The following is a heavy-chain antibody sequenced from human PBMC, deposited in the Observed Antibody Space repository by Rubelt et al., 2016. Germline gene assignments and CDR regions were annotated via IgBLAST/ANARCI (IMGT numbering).Heavy chain of an antibody. D-gene: IGHD1-7*01. J-gene: IGHJ4*02. CDR1: GGSISSSSYY. CDR3: ARSQKTTPFNF. V-gene: IGHV4-39*07. Sequence: QLQLQESGPGLVKPSETLSLTCTVSGGSISSSSYYWGWIRQPPGKGLEWIGSIYYSGSTYYNPSLKSRVTISVDTSKNQFSLKLGSVTAADTAVYYCARSQKTTPFNFWGQGTLVTVSS. CDR2: IYYSGST.